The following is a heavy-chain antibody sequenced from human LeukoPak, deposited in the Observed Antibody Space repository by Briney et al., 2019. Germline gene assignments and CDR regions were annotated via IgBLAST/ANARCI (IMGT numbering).Heavy chain of an antibody. D-gene: IGHD1-26*01. J-gene: IGHJ4*02. CDR2: INPSGGST. CDR3: ARVPGHRGSYYSVY. V-gene: IGHV1-46*03. CDR1: GYTFTSYY. Sequence: GASVKVSCKASGYTFTSYYMQWVRQAPGQGLEWMGIINPSGGSTTYAQRFQGRVTMTGDTSTSTVYMELSSLRSEDTAVYYCARVPGHRGSYYSVYWGQGTLVTVSS.